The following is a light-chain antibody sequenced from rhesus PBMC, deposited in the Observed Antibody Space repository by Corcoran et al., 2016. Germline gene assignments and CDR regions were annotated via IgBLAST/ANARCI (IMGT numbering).Light chain of an antibody. CDR1: QGISSW. CDR3: QQYSSGPYS. J-gene: IGKJ2*01. CDR2: KAS. Sequence: DIQMTQSPSSLSASVGDTVTITCRARQGISSWLAWYQQKTGKAPKLLIYKASSLQSGVPSRFSGRGSGTDFPLTVSSLQSEDFATYYCQQYSSGPYSFGQGTKVEIK. V-gene: IGKV1-22*01.